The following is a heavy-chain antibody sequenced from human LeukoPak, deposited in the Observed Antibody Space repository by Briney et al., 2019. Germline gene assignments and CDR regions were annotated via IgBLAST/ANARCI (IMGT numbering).Heavy chain of an antibody. D-gene: IGHD1-26*01. CDR3: ARFPGNAGFTDY. Sequence: GGSLRLSCAASGFTFSNHWMSWVRQAPGKGLEWMANIKQDGSDKNYVDSVKGRFTISRDNAKNSLYLQMNSLRAEDTAVYYCARFPGNAGFTDYWGQGTLVTVSS. J-gene: IGHJ4*02. CDR1: GFTFSNHW. CDR2: IKQDGSDK. V-gene: IGHV3-7*04.